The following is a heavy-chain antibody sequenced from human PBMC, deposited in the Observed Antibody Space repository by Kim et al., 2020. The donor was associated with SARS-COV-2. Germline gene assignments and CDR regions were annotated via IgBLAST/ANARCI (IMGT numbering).Heavy chain of an antibody. J-gene: IGHJ6*02. CDR2: IWYDGSNK. CDR1: GFTFSSYG. Sequence: GGSLRLSCAASGFTFSSYGMHWVRQAPGKGLEWVAVIWYDGSNKYYADSVKGRFTISRDNSKNTLYLQMNSLRAEDTAVYYCARDAKYYDILTGYYPPYYYSGMDFWGQRTTVTASS. CDR3: ARDAKYYDILTGYYPPYYYSGMDF. D-gene: IGHD3-9*01. V-gene: IGHV3-33*01.